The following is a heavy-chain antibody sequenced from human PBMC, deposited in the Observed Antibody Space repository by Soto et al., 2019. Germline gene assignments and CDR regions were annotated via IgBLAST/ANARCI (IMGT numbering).Heavy chain of an antibody. CDR1: GGTFTAYT. V-gene: IGHV1-3*01. D-gene: IGHD2-15*01. J-gene: IGHJ5*02. CDR3: ARGALRLGCSGGSCPTWFDP. Sequence: QVQLVQSGAEVKNPGASVKVSCKASGGTFTAYTIHWVRQAPGQRLEWMGWINAGNGDTKYSQKFQGRVTFTRDTSASTAYMDLSSLRSEDTAVYYCARGALRLGCSGGSCPTWFDPWGQGTLVTVSS. CDR2: INAGNGDT.